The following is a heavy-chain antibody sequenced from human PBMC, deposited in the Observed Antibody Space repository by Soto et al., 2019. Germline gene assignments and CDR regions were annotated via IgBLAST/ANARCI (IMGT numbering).Heavy chain of an antibody. Sequence: PSETLSLTCAVSGGSISSGGYSWSWIRQPPGKGLEWIGYIYHSGSTYYNPSLKSRVTISLDRSKNQFSLKLGSVTAADTAVYYCAGHYSTSLGYWGQGTLVTVSS. CDR2: IYHSGST. J-gene: IGHJ4*02. D-gene: IGHD6-13*01. CDR1: GGSISSGGYS. V-gene: IGHV4-30-2*01. CDR3: AGHYSTSLGY.